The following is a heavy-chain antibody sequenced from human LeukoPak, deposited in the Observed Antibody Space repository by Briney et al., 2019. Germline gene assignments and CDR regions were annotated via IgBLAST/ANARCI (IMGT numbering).Heavy chain of an antibody. Sequence: GASVKVSCKASGYTFTSYGISWVRQAPGQGLEWMGWISAYNGNTNYAQKLQGRVTMTTDTSTSTAYMELRSLRSEDTAVYYCASRASGSYYSGYFQHWGQGTLVTVSS. CDR1: GYTFTSYG. CDR2: ISAYNGNT. CDR3: ASRASGSYYSGYFQH. D-gene: IGHD1-26*01. J-gene: IGHJ1*01. V-gene: IGHV1-18*01.